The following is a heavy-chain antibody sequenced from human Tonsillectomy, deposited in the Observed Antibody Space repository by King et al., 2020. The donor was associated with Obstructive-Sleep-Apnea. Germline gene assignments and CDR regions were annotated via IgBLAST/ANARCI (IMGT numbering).Heavy chain of an antibody. CDR2: FDPEDGET. CDR3: ATGIGLWQQLAAYYFDY. CDR1: GYTLTELS. D-gene: IGHD6-13*01. J-gene: IGHJ4*02. V-gene: IGHV1-24*01. Sequence: QVQLVESGAEVKKPGASVKVSCKVSGYTLTELSMHWVRQAPGKGLEWMGGFDPEDGETIYAQKFQGRVTMTEDTSTDTAYMELSSLRSEDTAVYYCATGIGLWQQLAAYYFDYWGQGTLVTVSS.